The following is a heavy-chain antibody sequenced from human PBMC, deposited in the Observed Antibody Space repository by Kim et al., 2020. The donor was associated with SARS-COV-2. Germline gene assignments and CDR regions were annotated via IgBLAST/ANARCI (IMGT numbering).Heavy chain of an antibody. D-gene: IGHD3-16*02. CDR1: GFTFSSYG. CDR3: ARETFGGVIAANAFDI. V-gene: IGHV3-33*08. J-gene: IGHJ3*02. Sequence: GGSLRLSCAASGFTFSSYGMHWVRQAPGKGLEWVAVIWYDGSNKYYADSVKGRFTISRDNSKNTLYLQMNSLRAEDTAVYYCARETFGGVIAANAFDIWGQGTMVTVSS. CDR2: IWYDGSNK.